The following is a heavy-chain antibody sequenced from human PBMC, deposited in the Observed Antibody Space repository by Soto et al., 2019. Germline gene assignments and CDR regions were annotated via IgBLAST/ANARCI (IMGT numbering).Heavy chain of an antibody. J-gene: IGHJ6*02. CDR2: IYYSGST. V-gene: IGHV4-31*03. Sequence: QVQLQESGPGLVKPSQTLSLTCTVSGGSISSGGYYWSWIRQHPGKGLEWIGYIYYSGSTYYNPSLKSRVTISVDTSKNQFSLKLCSVTAADTAVYYCARDTVEGQSGDYYYYGMDVWGQGTTVTVSS. CDR3: ARDTVEGQSGDYYYYGMDV. D-gene: IGHD2-8*02. CDR1: GGSISSGGYY.